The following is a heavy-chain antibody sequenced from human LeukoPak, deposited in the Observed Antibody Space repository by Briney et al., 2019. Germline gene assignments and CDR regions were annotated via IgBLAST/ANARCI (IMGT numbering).Heavy chain of an antibody. CDR3: ARHLHSGSWALRLDAFDI. CDR2: IYYSGST. D-gene: IGHD1-26*01. V-gene: IGHV4-39*01. J-gene: IGHJ3*02. CDR1: GGSISSSNYY. Sequence: PSETLSLTCTVSGGSISSSNYYWGWIRQPPGKGLEWIGSIYYSGSTYYNPSLKSRVTISVDTSKNQFSLKLSSVTAADTAVYYCARHLHSGSWALRLDAFDIWGQGTMVTVSS.